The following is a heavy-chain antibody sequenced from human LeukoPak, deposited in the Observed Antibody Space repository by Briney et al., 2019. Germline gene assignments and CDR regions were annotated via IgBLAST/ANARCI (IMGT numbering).Heavy chain of an antibody. CDR3: ARDAKSGGSSWSTPKYYFDY. Sequence: SVKVSCKASGGTFSSYAISWVRQAPGQGLEWMGGIIPIFGTANYAQKFQGRVTITADESTSTAYMELSSLRSEDTAVYYCARDAKSGGSSWSTPKYYFDYWGQGTLVTVSS. CDR1: GGTFSSYA. V-gene: IGHV1-69*13. D-gene: IGHD6-13*01. CDR2: IIPIFGTA. J-gene: IGHJ4*02.